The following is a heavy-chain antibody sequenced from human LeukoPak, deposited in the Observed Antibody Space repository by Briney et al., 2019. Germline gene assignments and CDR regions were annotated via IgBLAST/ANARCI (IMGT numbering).Heavy chain of an antibody. CDR3: ARDLQLWFEPYYYYYGMDV. CDR1: GFTSSSYG. D-gene: IGHD5-18*01. V-gene: IGHV3-33*01. J-gene: IGHJ6*04. CDR2: IWYDGSNK. Sequence: GRSLRLSCAASGFTSSSYGMHWVRQAPGKGLEWVAVIWYDGSNKYYADSVKGRFTISRDNSKNTLYLQMNSLRAEDTAVYYCARDLQLWFEPYYYYYGMDVWGKGTTVTVSS.